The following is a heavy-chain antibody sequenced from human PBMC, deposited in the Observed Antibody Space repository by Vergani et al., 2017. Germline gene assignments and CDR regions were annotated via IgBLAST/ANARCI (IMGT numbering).Heavy chain of an antibody. CDR2: MNPNSGNT. CDR3: ARGRAYCSSTSCYFEAFDI. J-gene: IGHJ3*02. Sequence: QVQLVQSGAEVKKPGASVKVSCKASGYTFTSYDINWVRQATGPGLEWMGWMNPNSGNTGYAQKFQGRVTMTRNTSKSTAYMERSSLRSEDTSVYYCARGRAYCSSTSCYFEAFDIWGQGTMVTVSS. V-gene: IGHV1-8*01. D-gene: IGHD2-2*01. CDR1: GYTFTSYD.